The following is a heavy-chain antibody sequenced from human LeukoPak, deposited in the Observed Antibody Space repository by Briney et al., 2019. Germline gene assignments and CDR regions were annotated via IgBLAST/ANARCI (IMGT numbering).Heavy chain of an antibody. CDR1: GGSISSGGYY. Sequence: SETLSLTCTVSGGSISSGGYYWSWIRQHPGKGLEWIGYIYYSGSTYYNPSLKSRVTISVDTSKNQFSLKLSSVTAADTAVYYCAGADGPEKMDTAMVLGYWGQGTLVTVSS. V-gene: IGHV4-31*03. CDR3: AGADGPEKMDTAMVLGY. J-gene: IGHJ4*02. D-gene: IGHD5-18*01. CDR2: IYYSGST.